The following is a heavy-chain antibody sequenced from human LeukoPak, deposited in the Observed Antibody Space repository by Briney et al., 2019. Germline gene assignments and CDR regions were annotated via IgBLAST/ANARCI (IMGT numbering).Heavy chain of an antibody. D-gene: IGHD6-19*01. CDR2: IKQDGSEK. J-gene: IGHJ4*02. Sequence: GGSLRLSCAASGFTFSSYWMGWVRQAPGKGLEWVANIKQDGSEKYYVDSVKGRFTISRDNAKNTLYLQMNSLRAEDTAVYYCARGRQWLVRVEVVDYWGQGTLVTVSS. CDR1: GFTFSSYW. V-gene: IGHV3-7*03. CDR3: ARGRQWLVRVEVVDY.